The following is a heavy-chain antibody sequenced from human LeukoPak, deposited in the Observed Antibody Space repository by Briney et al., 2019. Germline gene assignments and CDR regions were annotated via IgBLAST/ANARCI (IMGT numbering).Heavy chain of an antibody. CDR2: IYYSGST. CDR3: ANYHDYSNFQGAYYLDY. Sequence: SESLSLTCTVSGGSISGYYWSWIRQPPGKGLEWIGNIYYSGSTNYNPSLKSRVTISVDTSKNQFSLKLSSVTAADTAVYYCANYHDYSNFQGAYYLDYWGQGTLVTVSS. V-gene: IGHV4-59*08. J-gene: IGHJ4*02. D-gene: IGHD4-11*01. CDR1: GGSISGYY.